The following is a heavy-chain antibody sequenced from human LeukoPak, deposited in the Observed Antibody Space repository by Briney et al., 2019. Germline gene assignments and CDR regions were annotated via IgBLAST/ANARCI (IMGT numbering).Heavy chain of an antibody. Sequence: PSETLSLTCTVSGGSISSYYWSWIRQPPGKGLEWIGYIYYSGSTNYNPSLKSRVTISVDTSKNQFSLKLSSVTAADTAVYYCARHRDDILTGYSQDMGMDVWGQGTTVTVSS. D-gene: IGHD3-9*01. J-gene: IGHJ6*02. CDR1: GGSISSYY. CDR2: IYYSGST. CDR3: ARHRDDILTGYSQDMGMDV. V-gene: IGHV4-59*08.